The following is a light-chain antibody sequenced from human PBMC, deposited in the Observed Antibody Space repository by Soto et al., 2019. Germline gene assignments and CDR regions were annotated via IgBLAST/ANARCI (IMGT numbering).Light chain of an antibody. Sequence: EIVMTQSPATLSVSPGERATLSCRASQSVSINLAWYQQKPGQAPRLLIYGASTRATGIPARFSGSGSGTEFTLTISGLQSEDFAVYYCQQYNNWPRTFGRGTKVEIK. CDR1: QSVSIN. J-gene: IGKJ4*01. CDR3: QQYNNWPRT. CDR2: GAS. V-gene: IGKV3-15*01.